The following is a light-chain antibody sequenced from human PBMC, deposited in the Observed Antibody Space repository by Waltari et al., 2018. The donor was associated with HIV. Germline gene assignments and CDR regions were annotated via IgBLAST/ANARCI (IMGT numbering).Light chain of an antibody. CDR2: DDN. CDR3: GTWDSSLSAVV. Sequence: SVFTQPPSASQSPGPKVTTTCSGSSSNIGKTYVSWYQQPPRPAPNLLIYDDNERPSGIPDRFSGSKSGTSATLGITGLQTGDEADYYCGTWDSSLSAVVFGTVTKVTVL. J-gene: IGLJ1*01. CDR1: SSNIGKTY. V-gene: IGLV1-51*01.